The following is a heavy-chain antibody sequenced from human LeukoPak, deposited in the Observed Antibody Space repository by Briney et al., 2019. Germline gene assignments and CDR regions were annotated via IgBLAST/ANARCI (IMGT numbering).Heavy chain of an antibody. Sequence: PGGSLRLSCAASGFTFTSYSMSWVRQAPGKGLEWVSGTSDRGDYTFYADSVKGRFTISRDNSKNTLYLQMDSLRAEDTAVYYCAKAPGVYYYYGMDVWGQGTTVTVSS. CDR3: AKAPGVYYYYGMDV. CDR2: TSDRGDYT. CDR1: GFTFTSYS. V-gene: IGHV3-23*01. J-gene: IGHJ6*02.